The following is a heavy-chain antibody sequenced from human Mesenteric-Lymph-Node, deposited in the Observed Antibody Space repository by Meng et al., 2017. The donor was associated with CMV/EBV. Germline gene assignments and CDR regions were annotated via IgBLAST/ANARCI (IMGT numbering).Heavy chain of an antibody. Sequence: ASAKVSCKSSGYAFTGYYIHWLRQAPGQGLEWMGWISGYNGNTKYAQKFLDRVTLTTDTSTSTAYKELRSLRSDDTAVYYCAGGPMVATLRYSGLGYWGQGTLVTVSS. D-gene: IGHD5-12*01. V-gene: IGHV1-18*04. J-gene: IGHJ4*02. CDR3: AGGPMVATLRYSGLGY. CDR1: GYAFTGYY. CDR2: ISGYNGNT.